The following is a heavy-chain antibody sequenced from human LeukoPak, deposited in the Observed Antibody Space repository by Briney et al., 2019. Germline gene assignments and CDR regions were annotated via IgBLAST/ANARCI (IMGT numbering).Heavy chain of an antibody. Sequence: PGGSLRLSCAASGFTFSSYGMHWVRQAPGEGLEWVAFIRYDGSNKYYADSVKGRFTISRDNSKNTLYLQMNSLRAEDTAVYYCAKDYKDDFWSGYPDFDYWGQGTLVTVSS. CDR3: AKDYKDDFWSGYPDFDY. J-gene: IGHJ4*02. D-gene: IGHD3-3*01. CDR1: GFTFSSYG. CDR2: IRYDGSNK. V-gene: IGHV3-30*02.